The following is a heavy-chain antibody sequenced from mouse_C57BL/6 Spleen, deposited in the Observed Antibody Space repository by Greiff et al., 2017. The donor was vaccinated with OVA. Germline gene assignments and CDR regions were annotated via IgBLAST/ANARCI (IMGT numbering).Heavy chain of an antibody. Sequence: QVQLQQSGPELVKPGASVKISCKASGYAFSSSWMNWVKQRPGKGLEWIGRIYPGDGDTNYNGKFKGKATLTADKSSSTAYMQLSRLTSEDSAVYFCARSGYDYPSFAYWGQGTLVTVSA. D-gene: IGHD2-4*01. V-gene: IGHV1-82*01. CDR2: IYPGDGDT. CDR1: GYAFSSSW. J-gene: IGHJ3*01. CDR3: ARSGYDYPSFAY.